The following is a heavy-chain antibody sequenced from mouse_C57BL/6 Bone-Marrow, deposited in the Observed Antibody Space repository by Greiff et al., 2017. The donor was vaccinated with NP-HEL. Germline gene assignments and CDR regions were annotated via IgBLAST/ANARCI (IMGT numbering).Heavy chain of an antibody. V-gene: IGHV5-4*01. J-gene: IGHJ1*03. CDR2: ISDGGSYT. Sequence: EVQLVESGGGLVKPGGSLKLSCAASGFTFSSYAMSWVRQTPEKRLEWVATISDGGSYTYYPDNVKGRFTISRDNAKNNLYLQMSHLKSEDTAMYYCARAFYYGWYFDVWGTGTTVTVSS. D-gene: IGHD1-1*01. CDR1: GFTFSSYA. CDR3: ARAFYYGWYFDV.